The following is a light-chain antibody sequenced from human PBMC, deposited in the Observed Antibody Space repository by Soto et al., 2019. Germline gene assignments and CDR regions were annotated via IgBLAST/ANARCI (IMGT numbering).Light chain of an antibody. J-gene: IGLJ1*01. CDR3: QSYDSSLSALYV. Sequence: QPVLTQPPSVSGAPGQRVTISCTGSSSNIGAGYEVNWYQHLPGAAPKLLIYGNTNRPSGVPDRFSGSKSGTSASLAITGLQAEDEADYYCQSYDSSLSALYVFGTGTKLTVL. CDR1: SSNIGAGYE. V-gene: IGLV1-40*01. CDR2: GNT.